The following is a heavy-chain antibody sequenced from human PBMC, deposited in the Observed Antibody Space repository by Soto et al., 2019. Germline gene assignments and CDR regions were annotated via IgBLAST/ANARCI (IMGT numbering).Heavy chain of an antibody. CDR3: TIVRVADSALDH. J-gene: IGHJ4*02. D-gene: IGHD3-10*02. CDR2: MSYDGSDT. CDR1: GCMFSNNG. V-gene: IGHV3-30*02. Sequence: GALRSSCLVSGCMFSNNGMHWVRQTPGKGLEWVAFMSYDGSDTFYADSVKGRFTISRDNSKNTLFLHMSNLRAEDTAMYYCTIVRVADSALDHWGQGTLVTVSS.